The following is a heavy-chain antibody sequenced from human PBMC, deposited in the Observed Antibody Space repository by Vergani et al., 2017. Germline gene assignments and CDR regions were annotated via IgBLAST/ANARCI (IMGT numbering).Heavy chain of an antibody. CDR1: GDSISSNNC. J-gene: IGHJ4*02. V-gene: IGHV4-4*03. Sequence: QVQLQESGPGLVKPPGTLSLTCAVSGDSISSNNCWTWVRQPPGKGLEWIGEICHTEDTKYSPSLKSRVTVSVDESKNQFSLNLYSVTAADTAVYYCARGALWWLRQIDSWGQGTLVTVSS. CDR2: ICHTEDT. D-gene: IGHD2-21*01. CDR3: ARGALWWLRQIDS.